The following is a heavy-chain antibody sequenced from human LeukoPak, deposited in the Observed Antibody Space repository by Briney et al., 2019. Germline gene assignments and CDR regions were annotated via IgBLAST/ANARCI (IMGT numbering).Heavy chain of an antibody. CDR1: GFTFSTYA. D-gene: IGHD3-22*01. V-gene: IGHV3-23*01. J-gene: IGHJ4*02. CDR2: ISGSAGGGNI. CDR3: AKPRPRMTMMVVASDY. Sequence: GGSLRLSCAASGFTFSTYAMGWVRQAPGRGLEWVSSISGSAGGGNIYYADFVKGRFTISRDNSKNTLYLQMNSLRAEDTAVYYCAKPRPRMTMMVVASDYWGQGTLVTVSS.